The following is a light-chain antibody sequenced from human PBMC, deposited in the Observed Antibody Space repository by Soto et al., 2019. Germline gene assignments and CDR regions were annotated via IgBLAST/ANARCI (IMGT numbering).Light chain of an antibody. J-gene: IGKJ4*01. V-gene: IGKV3-11*01. Sequence: EVVLTLSPATLSMSPGERATLSCRASQSVSSYLAWYQQKPGQAPRLLIYDASNRATGIPVRFSGSGSGTDFTLTISSLEPEDFAVYYCQQRTNWLTFGGGTKVEIK. CDR3: QQRTNWLT. CDR1: QSVSSY. CDR2: DAS.